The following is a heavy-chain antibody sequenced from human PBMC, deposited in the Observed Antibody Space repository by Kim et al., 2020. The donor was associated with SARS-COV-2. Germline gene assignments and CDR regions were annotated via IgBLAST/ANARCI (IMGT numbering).Heavy chain of an antibody. Sequence: GRSLRLSCAASGFIFSNYGLHWVRQAPAKRLEWVAVITFDGSNKYYADAVKGRFTISRDNSKNTLFLQMNSLRAEDTALYYCAKDSYVSGTYYIHTYYYSMDVWGQGTTVTVSS. V-gene: IGHV3-30*18. D-gene: IGHD3-10*01. J-gene: IGHJ6*02. CDR1: GFIFSNYG. CDR2: ITFDGSNK. CDR3: AKDSYVSGTYYIHTYYYSMDV.